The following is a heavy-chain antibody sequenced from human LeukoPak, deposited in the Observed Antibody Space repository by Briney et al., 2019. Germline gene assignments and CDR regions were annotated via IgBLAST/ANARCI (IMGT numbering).Heavy chain of an antibody. J-gene: IGHJ3*02. CDR3: ATGDSSSWYELDAFDI. Sequence: KTSETLSLTCTVSGYSISSGYFWGWIRQPPGKGLEWIGSIYHSGSTYYNPSLKSRLTISVDTSKSQSSLKLSSVTAADTAVYYCATGDSSSWYELDAFDIWGQGTMVTVSS. D-gene: IGHD6-13*01. V-gene: IGHV4-38-2*02. CDR2: IYHSGST. CDR1: GYSISSGYF.